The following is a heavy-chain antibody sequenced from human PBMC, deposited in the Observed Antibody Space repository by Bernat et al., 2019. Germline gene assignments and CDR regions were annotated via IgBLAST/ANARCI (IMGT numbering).Heavy chain of an antibody. CDR3: ARGLYCSGWGDL. CDR1: GFTVSRNY. CDR2: IYSGGDT. J-gene: IGHJ5*02. V-gene: IGHV3-66*01. Sequence: EEQLVESGGDLVQPGGSLRLSCVASGFTVSRNYMSWVRQSQGKGLEWLSVIYSGGDTYYADSVKGRFTISRDNSKNTLYLQMNSLRAEDTALYYCARGLYCSGWGDLWGQGTLVTVSS. D-gene: IGHD2-15*01.